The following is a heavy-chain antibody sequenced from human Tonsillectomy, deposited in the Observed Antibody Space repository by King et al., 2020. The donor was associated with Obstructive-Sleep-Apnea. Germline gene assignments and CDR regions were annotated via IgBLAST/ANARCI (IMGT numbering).Heavy chain of an antibody. CDR1: GYTFTSYY. V-gene: IGHV1-46*03. Sequence: QLVQSGAEVKKPGASVKVSCKASGYTFTSYYMHWVRQAPGQGLEWMGIINPSGGSRSYAQKFQGRLTMTRDTSTSTVYMELSSLGSEDTAVYYCARDHRTVSTTYYYGMDVWGQGTTVTVSS. CDR2: INPSGGSR. D-gene: IGHD4-11*01. CDR3: ARDHRTVSTTYYYGMDV. J-gene: IGHJ6*02.